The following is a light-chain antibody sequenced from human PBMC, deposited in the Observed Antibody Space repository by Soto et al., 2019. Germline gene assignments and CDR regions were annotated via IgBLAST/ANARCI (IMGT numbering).Light chain of an antibody. CDR3: QRYNSAPRT. CDR1: QGIAVY. Sequence: DVQMTQSPSSLSASVGDTVTITCRASQGIAVYLAWYQQKPGKPPRLLVFGATILVSGVPSRFIASGSGTDFTLTISSLQAEDAATYYCQRYNSAPRTFGGGTRVEIK. J-gene: IGKJ4*01. V-gene: IGKV1-27*01. CDR2: GAT.